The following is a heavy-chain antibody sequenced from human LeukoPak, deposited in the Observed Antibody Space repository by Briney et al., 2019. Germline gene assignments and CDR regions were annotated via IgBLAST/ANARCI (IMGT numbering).Heavy chain of an antibody. CDR3: AKDKDPWKSTSISDFEY. Sequence: GGSLRLSCAASGFTFSTYGMHWVRQAPGKGLEWVAFIRYDGSNKYYADSVKGRFTTSRDNSKNTLYLQMNSLRAEGTAVYFCAKDKDPWKSTSISDFEYWGQGTLVTVSS. D-gene: IGHD1-1*01. CDR1: GFTFSTYG. J-gene: IGHJ4*02. CDR2: IRYDGSNK. V-gene: IGHV3-30*02.